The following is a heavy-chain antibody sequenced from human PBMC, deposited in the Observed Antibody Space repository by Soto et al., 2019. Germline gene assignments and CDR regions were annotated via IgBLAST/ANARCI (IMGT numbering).Heavy chain of an antibody. CDR1: GFTFRSFT. CDR3: TRDASRDSSARGWFDP. J-gene: IGHJ5*02. V-gene: IGHV3-21*01. CDR2: ISSNSAYI. D-gene: IGHD6-13*01. Sequence: GGSLVLSCAASGFTFRSFTMNWVRQAPGKGLEWVSTISSNSAYIYYTDALRGRFTISRDNAKNSLHLQMNSLRAEDTAVYYCTRDASRDSSARGWFDPWGPGTLATVSS.